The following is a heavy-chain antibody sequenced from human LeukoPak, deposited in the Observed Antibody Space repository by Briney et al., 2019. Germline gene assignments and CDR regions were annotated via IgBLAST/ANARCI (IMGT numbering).Heavy chain of an antibody. D-gene: IGHD3-16*01. CDR3: VRDYD. J-gene: IGHJ4*02. CDR1: GFTFSDYN. V-gene: IGHV3-21*01. CDR2: IRGIGTLI. Sequence: TPGGSLRLCCAASGFTFSDYNITSVRQARGKGLEWDSSIRGIGTLIYYADSLKRRFTISRDNPKHSLFLQMNGLRAEDTAVYYCVRDYDSGQGTLVTVSS.